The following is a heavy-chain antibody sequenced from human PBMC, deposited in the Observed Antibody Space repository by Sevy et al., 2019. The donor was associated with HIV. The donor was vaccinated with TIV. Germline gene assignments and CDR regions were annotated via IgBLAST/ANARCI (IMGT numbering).Heavy chain of an antibody. V-gene: IGHV4-39*01. D-gene: IGHD3-10*01. CDR2: ITDSGST. J-gene: IGHJ6*03. Sequence: SETLSLTCSVTGGCMRRGDYFWGWIRQSPGKGLEWIGSITDSGSTYYDPSLKSRVTMSVDTSKTQFSLKLSSVTTADRAVNYCARLRGGYGNGWFYYYMDVWGKGTTVTVSS. CDR3: ARLRGGYGNGWFYYYMDV. CDR1: GGCMRRGDYF.